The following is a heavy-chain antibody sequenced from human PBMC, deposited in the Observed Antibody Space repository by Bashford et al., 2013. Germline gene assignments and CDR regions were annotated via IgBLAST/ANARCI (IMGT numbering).Heavy chain of an antibody. Sequence: VASVKVSCKASGYKFIAYFIHWVRQAPGQGLEWMGYINPKNGDTNSAQNFQGRVTMTRDTSTSTAYMDLTRLTYDDTAVYYCARDSQTASPGDFDYWGQGTLVTVSS. CDR2: INPKNGDT. V-gene: IGHV1-2*02. J-gene: IGHJ4*02. D-gene: IGHD1-14*01. CDR3: ARDSQTASPGDFDY. CDR1: GYKFIAYF.